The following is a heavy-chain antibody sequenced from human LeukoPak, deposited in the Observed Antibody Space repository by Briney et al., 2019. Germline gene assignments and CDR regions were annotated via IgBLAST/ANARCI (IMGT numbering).Heavy chain of an antibody. J-gene: IGHJ4*02. CDR3: AREFLILRYFDCCGY. Sequence: SVKVSCKASGGTFSSYAISWVRQAPGQGLEWMGRIIPILGIANYAQKFQGRVTITADKSTSTAYMELSSLRSEDTAVYYCAREFLILRYFDCCGYWGQGTLVTVSS. CDR1: GGTFSSYA. CDR2: IIPILGIA. D-gene: IGHD3-9*01. V-gene: IGHV1-69*04.